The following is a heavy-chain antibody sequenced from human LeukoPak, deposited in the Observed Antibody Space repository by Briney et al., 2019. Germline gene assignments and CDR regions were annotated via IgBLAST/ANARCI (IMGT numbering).Heavy chain of an antibody. CDR1: GGSISSYY. J-gene: IGHJ5*02. V-gene: IGHV4-4*07. CDR2: IYTSGST. Sequence: SSETLSLTCTVSGGSISSYYWSWIRQPAGKGLEWIGRIYTSGSTYYNPSLKSRVTISVDRSKNQFSLKLSSVTAADTAVYYCARVGSDWNDVRYNWFDPWGQGTLVTVSS. D-gene: IGHD1-1*01. CDR3: ARVGSDWNDVRYNWFDP.